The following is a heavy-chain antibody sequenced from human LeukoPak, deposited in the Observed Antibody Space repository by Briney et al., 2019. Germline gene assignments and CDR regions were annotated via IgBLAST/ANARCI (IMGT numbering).Heavy chain of an antibody. V-gene: IGHV3-21*01. D-gene: IGHD4-17*01. J-gene: IGHJ4*02. CDR2: ISSSSTYI. Sequence: GGSLRLSCAASGFTFSSYSMNWVRQAPGKGLEWVSSISSSSTYIYYADSVKGRFTISRDNAKNSLYLQMNSLRAEDTAVYYCARVRAYGDYVFDYWGQGTLVTVSS. CDR3: ARVRAYGDYVFDY. CDR1: GFTFSSYS.